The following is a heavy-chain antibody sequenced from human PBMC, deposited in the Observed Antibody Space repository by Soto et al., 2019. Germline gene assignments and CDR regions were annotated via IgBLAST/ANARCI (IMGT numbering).Heavy chain of an antibody. J-gene: IGHJ4*02. Sequence: QLQLQESGPGLVKPSETLSLTCTVSGGSISSSSYYWGWISQPPGKGLEWIGSIYYSGSTYYTPSLKSRVTIAVDTSKNQFSLKLSSVTAADTAVYYCATVNGYSGYDYFDYWGQGTLVTVSS. D-gene: IGHD5-12*01. CDR3: ATVNGYSGYDYFDY. V-gene: IGHV4-39*01. CDR1: GGSISSSSYY. CDR2: IYYSGST.